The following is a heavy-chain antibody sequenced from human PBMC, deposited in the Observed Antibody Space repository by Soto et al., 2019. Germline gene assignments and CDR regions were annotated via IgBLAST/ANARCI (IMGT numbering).Heavy chain of an antibody. CDR1: GGSFSGYY. CDR3: ARGRRYIVATIKGYFDY. V-gene: IGHV4-34*01. D-gene: IGHD5-12*01. CDR2: INHSGST. J-gene: IGHJ4*02. Sequence: PTETLSLTCAGYGGSFSGYYWSWIRQPPGKGLEWIGEINHSGSTNYNPSLKSRVTISVDTSKNQFSLKLSSVTAADTAVYYCARGRRYIVATIKGYFDYWGQGTLVTVSS.